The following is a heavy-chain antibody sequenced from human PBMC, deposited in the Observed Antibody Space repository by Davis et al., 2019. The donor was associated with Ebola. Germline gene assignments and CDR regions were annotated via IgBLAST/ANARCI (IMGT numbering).Heavy chain of an antibody. V-gene: IGHV3-30*19. J-gene: IGHJ6*02. CDR3: ARDHGWEIPHPIGYYYGLDV. D-gene: IGHD1-26*01. Sequence: GESLKISCAASGFIFNDYGMHWVRQAPCKGLEWVAVISVDGTSEDYADSVKGRFIISRDNSRNTLYLQMNSLRAEDTAIYYCARDHGWEIPHPIGYYYGLDVWGQGTTVAVSS. CDR2: ISVDGTSE. CDR1: GFIFNDYG.